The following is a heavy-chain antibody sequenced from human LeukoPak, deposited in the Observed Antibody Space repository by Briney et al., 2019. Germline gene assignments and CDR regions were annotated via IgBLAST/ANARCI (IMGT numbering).Heavy chain of an antibody. CDR1: GFTFSSYG. D-gene: IGHD2-21*01. Sequence: GRSLRLSCAVSGFTFSSYGMHWVRHAPGKGLEWVAFIRYDGSTKYYADSVKGRLTISRDNSKNTLYLQMNSLRAEDTAVYYCAKEASIASGYWGQGTLVTVSS. CDR2: IRYDGSTK. V-gene: IGHV3-30*02. J-gene: IGHJ4*02. CDR3: AKEASIASGY.